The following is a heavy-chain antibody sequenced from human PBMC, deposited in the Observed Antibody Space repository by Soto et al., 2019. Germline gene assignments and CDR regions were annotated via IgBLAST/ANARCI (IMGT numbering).Heavy chain of an antibody. V-gene: IGHV4-59*08. J-gene: IGHJ4*02. D-gene: IGHD3-16*01. CDR2: IYYSGST. Sequence: QVQLQESGPGLVKPSETLSLTCTVSGGSMCSYYWSWIRQPPGKGLEWIGYIYYSGSTNYNPSLKSRVTISVDTSKNQFSLKLNSVTAADTAVYYCARRWGGALDYWGQGTLVTVSS. CDR1: GGSMCSYY. CDR3: ARRWGGALDY.